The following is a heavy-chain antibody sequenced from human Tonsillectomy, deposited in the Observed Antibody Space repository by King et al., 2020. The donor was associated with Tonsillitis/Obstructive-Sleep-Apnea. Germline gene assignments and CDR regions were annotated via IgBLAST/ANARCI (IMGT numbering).Heavy chain of an antibody. CDR3: ARDMVLEAGGDAFDS. Sequence: VQLQESGPGLVKPSETLSLTCTVSGGSISRYFWSWIRQPPGKGLEWIGYIYYGESTNYNPSLKSRVTISVDTSKNQFSLKLSSVTAADTAVYYCARDMVLEAGGDAFDSWGQGTMVTVSS. V-gene: IGHV4-59*01. D-gene: IGHD2-8*01. CDR2: IYYGEST. CDR1: GGSISRYF. J-gene: IGHJ3*02.